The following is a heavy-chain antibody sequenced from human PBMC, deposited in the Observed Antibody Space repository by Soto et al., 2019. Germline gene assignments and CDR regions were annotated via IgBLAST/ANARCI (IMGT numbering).Heavy chain of an antibody. D-gene: IGHD3-3*01. CDR3: ARDTSRYVTIFGVVIVPDYYYGMDV. CDR1: GGTFSSYA. J-gene: IGHJ6*02. CDR2: IIPIFGTA. V-gene: IGHV1-69*13. Sequence: ASVKVSCKASGGTFSSYAISWVQQAPGQGLEWMGGIIPIFGTANYAQKFQGRVTITADESTSTAYMELSSLRSEDTAVYYCARDTSRYVTIFGVVIVPDYYYGMDVWGQGTTVTVSS.